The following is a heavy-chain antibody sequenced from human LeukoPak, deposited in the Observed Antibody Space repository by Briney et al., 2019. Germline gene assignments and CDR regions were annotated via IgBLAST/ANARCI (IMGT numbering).Heavy chain of an antibody. CDR1: GGSFSDYY. J-gene: IGHJ4*02. D-gene: IGHD3-10*01. V-gene: IGHV4-34*01. CDR3: VRYYWPTFDY. Sequence: SETLSLTCAVYGGSFSDYYWSWIRQPPGKGLEWIGEINHSGRTNYNPSLKSRVTISADTSKKQVSLKLSSVTVADTAVYFCVRYYWPTFDYWGQGTLVSVSS. CDR2: INHSGRT.